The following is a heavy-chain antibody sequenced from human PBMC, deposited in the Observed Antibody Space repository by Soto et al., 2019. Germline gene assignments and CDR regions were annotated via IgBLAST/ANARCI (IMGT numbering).Heavy chain of an antibody. J-gene: IGHJ4*02. CDR1: GYTLTELS. CDR3: ATYCSGGSCYDY. V-gene: IGHV1-24*01. Sequence: ASVKVSCKVSGYTLTELSMHWVRQAPGKGLEWMGGFDPEDGGTIYAQKFQGRVTMTEDTSTDTAYMELSSLRSEDTAVYYCATYCSGGSCYDYWGQGTLVTVSS. CDR2: FDPEDGGT. D-gene: IGHD2-15*01.